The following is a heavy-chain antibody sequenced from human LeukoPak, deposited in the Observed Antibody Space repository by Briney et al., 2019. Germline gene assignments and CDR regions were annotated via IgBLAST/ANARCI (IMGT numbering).Heavy chain of an antibody. CDR3: AREGSIYYFYGMDV. CDR2: ISGSGSTI. Sequence: GTSLRLSCAASGFTFTSYGMHWVRQAPGKGLEWVSYISGSGSTIYYADSVKGRFTISRDNAKNSLYLQMNSLRAEDTAVYYCAREGSIYYFYGMDVWGQGTTVTVSS. CDR1: GFTFTSYG. V-gene: IGHV3-48*04. J-gene: IGHJ6*02.